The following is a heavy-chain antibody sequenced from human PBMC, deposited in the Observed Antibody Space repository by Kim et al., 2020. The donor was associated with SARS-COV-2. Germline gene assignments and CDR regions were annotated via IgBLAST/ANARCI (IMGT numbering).Heavy chain of an antibody. CDR2: INHSGST. D-gene: IGHD3-10*01. V-gene: IGHV4-34*01. J-gene: IGHJ4*02. CDR3: ARGGAMVRGAHTRYLY. Sequence: SETLSLTCAVYGGSFSGYYWSWIRQPPGKGLEWIGEINHSGSTNYNPSLKSRVTISVDTSKNQFSLKLSSVTAAVTAVYYCARGGAMVRGAHTRYLYWGQGTLVTVSS. CDR1: GGSFSGYY.